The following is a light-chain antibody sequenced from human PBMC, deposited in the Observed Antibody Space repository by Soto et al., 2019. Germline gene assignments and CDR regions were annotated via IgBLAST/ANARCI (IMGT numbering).Light chain of an antibody. CDR3: QQSYNTSWT. V-gene: IGKV1-39*01. J-gene: IGKJ1*01. Sequence: DIQLTQSPSSLSASVGDTVTNTCRASQTITIFLNWFQQKPGKAPKLLIYAASSLQSGVPSRFSGSGSGTDFTLTISSLQPEDFATYYCQQSYNTSWTFGQGTKVEIK. CDR1: QTITIF. CDR2: AAS.